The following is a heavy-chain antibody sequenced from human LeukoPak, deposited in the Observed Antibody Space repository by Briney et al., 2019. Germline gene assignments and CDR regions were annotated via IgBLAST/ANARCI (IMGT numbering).Heavy chain of an antibody. Sequence: GGSLRLSCAASGFTFDDYAMNWVRQAPGKGLEWVSGISWNGGSRGYADSVKGRFTISRDNAKNSLYLQMNSLRAEDTALYYCAKDRYGSGSYYNDHWGQGTLVTVSS. J-gene: IGHJ5*02. CDR3: AKDRYGSGSYYNDH. D-gene: IGHD3-10*01. V-gene: IGHV3-9*01. CDR1: GFTFDDYA. CDR2: ISWNGGSR.